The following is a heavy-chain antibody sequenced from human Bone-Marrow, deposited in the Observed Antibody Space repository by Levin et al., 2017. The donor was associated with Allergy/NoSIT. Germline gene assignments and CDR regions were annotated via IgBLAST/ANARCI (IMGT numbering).Heavy chain of an antibody. J-gene: IGHJ1*01. D-gene: IGHD3-22*01. CDR3: TSRYDSSGYSLPPKD. CDR1: GFTFNTYG. CDR2: ISAYSDKR. V-gene: IGHV1-18*01. Sequence: ASVKVSCKTSGFTFNTYGFTWVRQAPGQGLEWLGWISAYSDKRNYAEKFQDRVTMTTDTSTSTVYMELRSLISDDTAIYYFTSRYDSSGYSLPPKDWGQGTLVTVSS.